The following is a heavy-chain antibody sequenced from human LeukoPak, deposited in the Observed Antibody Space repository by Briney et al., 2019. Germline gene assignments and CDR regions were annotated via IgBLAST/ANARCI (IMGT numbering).Heavy chain of an antibody. CDR3: ARGVRTYYDFWSAWEGYYYYYMDV. Sequence: SSETLSLTCTVSGGSISSSSYYWGWIRQPPGKGLEWIGSIYYSGSTYYNPSLKSRVTISVDTSKNQFSLKLSSVTAADTAVYYCARGVRTYYDFWSAWEGYYYYYMDVWGKGITVTVSS. V-gene: IGHV4-39*07. CDR1: GGSISSSSYY. CDR2: IYYSGST. D-gene: IGHD3-3*01. J-gene: IGHJ6*03.